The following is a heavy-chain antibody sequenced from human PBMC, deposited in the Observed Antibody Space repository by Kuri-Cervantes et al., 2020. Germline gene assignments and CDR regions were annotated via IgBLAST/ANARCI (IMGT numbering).Heavy chain of an antibody. CDR1: GYTFTSYG. CDR3: ARGYYDSSGYYYPYYYYGMDV. CDR2: ISAYNGNT. D-gene: IGHD3-22*01. Sequence: ALVKVSCKASGYTFTSYGISWVRQAPGQGLEWMGWISAYNGNTNYAQKLQGRVTMTTDTSTSTAYMELRSLRSDDTAVYYCARGYYDSSGYYYPYYYYGMDVWGQGTTVTVSS. J-gene: IGHJ6*02. V-gene: IGHV1-18*01.